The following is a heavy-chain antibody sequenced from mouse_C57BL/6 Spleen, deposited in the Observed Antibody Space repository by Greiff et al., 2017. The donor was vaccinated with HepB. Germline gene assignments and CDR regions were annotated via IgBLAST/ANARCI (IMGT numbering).Heavy chain of an antibody. CDR2: IHPNSGST. Sequence: QVQLKQSGAELVKPGASVKLSCKASGYTFTSYWMHWVKQRPGQGLEWIGMIHPNSGSTNYNEKFKSKATLTVDKTSSTAYMQLSSLTSEDSAVCDCARDAMDYWGQGTSVTVSS. V-gene: IGHV1-64*01. J-gene: IGHJ4*01. CDR1: GYTFTSYW. CDR3: ARDAMDY.